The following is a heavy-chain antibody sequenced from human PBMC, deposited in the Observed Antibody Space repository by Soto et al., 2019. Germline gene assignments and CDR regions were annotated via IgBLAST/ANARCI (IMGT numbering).Heavy chain of an antibody. CDR3: ARVDWTVGRDY. V-gene: IGHV3-53*01. J-gene: IGHJ4*02. CDR2: IYSGGNI. Sequence: EVQLVESGGGLIQPGGSLRLSCAVSGFAVSSNYMSWVRQGPGKGLEWVSHIYSGGNINYADSVKGRFTISRDASKNTLYLQMNSLRAEDTAVYFCARVDWTVGRDYWGQGTLVTVSS. D-gene: IGHD2-21*01. CDR1: GFAVSSNY.